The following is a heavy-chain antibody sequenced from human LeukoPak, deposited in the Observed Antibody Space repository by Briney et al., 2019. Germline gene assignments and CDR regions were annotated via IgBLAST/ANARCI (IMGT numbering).Heavy chain of an antibody. CDR2: INPNSGGT. J-gene: IGHJ4*02. D-gene: IGHD6-6*01. V-gene: IGHV1-2*06. Sequence: ASVKVSCKASGYTFTGYYMHWVRQAPGQGLEWMGRINPNSGGTNYAQKFQGRVTMTRDTSISTAYMELSRLRSDDTAVYYCARDQTSIAARPEYYFDYWGQGTLVTVSS. CDR1: GYTFTGYY. CDR3: ARDQTSIAARPEYYFDY.